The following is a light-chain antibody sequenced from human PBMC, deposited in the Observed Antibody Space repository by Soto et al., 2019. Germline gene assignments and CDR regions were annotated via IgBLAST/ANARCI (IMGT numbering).Light chain of an antibody. CDR3: QQYGSSPFT. J-gene: IGKJ3*01. Sequence: EIVLTQSPGTLSLSPGERATLSCRASQSVSSSYLAWYQQKPGQAPRLLIYGASSRATGIPDRFSGSGSGTDFTLTISRLEPEDFALYYCQQYGSSPFTFCPATKVDIK. CDR1: QSVSSSY. CDR2: GAS. V-gene: IGKV3-20*01.